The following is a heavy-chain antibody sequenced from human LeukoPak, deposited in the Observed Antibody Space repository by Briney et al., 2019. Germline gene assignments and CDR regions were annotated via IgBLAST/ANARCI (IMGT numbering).Heavy chain of an antibody. Sequence: PSETLSLTCTVSGGSISSYYWSWIRQPPGKGLEWIGYIYYSGSTNYNPSLKSRVTISVDTSKNQFSLKLSSVTAADTAVYYCARVSYYYDSSGPGYFDYWGQGTLVTVSS. CDR3: ARVSYYYDSSGPGYFDY. J-gene: IGHJ4*02. V-gene: IGHV4-59*01. D-gene: IGHD3-22*01. CDR1: GGSISSYY. CDR2: IYYSGST.